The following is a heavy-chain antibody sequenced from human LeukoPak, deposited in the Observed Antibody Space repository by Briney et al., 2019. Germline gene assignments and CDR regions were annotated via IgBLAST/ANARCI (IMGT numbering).Heavy chain of an antibody. CDR3: ARESDGDYPQYFQH. CDR1: GFTVSSNY. CDR2: IYSGGST. J-gene: IGHJ1*01. V-gene: IGHV3-53*01. D-gene: IGHD4-17*01. Sequence: GGSLRLSCAASGFTVSSNYMSWVRQAPGKGLEWVSVIYSGGSTYYADSVKGRFTISRDNSKNTLYLQMNSLRAEDTAVYYCARESDGDYPQYFQHWGQGTLVTVSS.